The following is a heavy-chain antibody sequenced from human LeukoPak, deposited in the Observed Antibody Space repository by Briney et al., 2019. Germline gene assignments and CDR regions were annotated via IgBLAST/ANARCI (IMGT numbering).Heavy chain of an antibody. Sequence: PSETLSLTCTVSGGSISSGDYYWSWIRQPPGRGLEWIGYIFHSGSTDYNPSLKSRVTISLDTSKNQFSLKLSSVTAADTAVYYCARGDSSASNWFDPWGQGTLVTVSS. CDR1: GGSISSGDYY. J-gene: IGHJ5*02. V-gene: IGHV4-61*08. D-gene: IGHD6-19*01. CDR3: ARGDSSASNWFDP. CDR2: IFHSGST.